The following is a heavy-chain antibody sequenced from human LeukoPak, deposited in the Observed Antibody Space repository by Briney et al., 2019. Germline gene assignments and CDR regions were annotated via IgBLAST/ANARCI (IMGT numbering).Heavy chain of an antibody. CDR1: GYTFTSYG. CDR2: ISAYNGNT. CDR3: ARDLLPLRDYYDSSGYYYD. D-gene: IGHD3-22*01. Sequence: ASVKVSCKASGYTFTSYGISWVRQAPGQGLEWMGWISAYNGNTNYAQKLRGRVTMTTDTSTSTAYMELRSLRSDDTAVYYCARDLLPLRDYYDSSGYYYDWGQGTLVTVSS. J-gene: IGHJ4*02. V-gene: IGHV1-18*01.